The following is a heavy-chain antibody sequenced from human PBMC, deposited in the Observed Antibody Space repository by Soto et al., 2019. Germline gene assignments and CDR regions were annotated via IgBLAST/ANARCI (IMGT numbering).Heavy chain of an antibody. Sequence: QVQLVQSGAEVKKPGSSVKVSCKASGGTFSSYALTWVRQAPGQGLEWMGGIIPIFGTADYAQKFQGRVTITADESTSTAYMELSSLRSEDTAVYYCASPVATVYYYYGMDGWGQGTAVTVSS. CDR2: IIPIFGTA. J-gene: IGHJ6*02. CDR3: ASPVATVYYYYGMDG. D-gene: IGHD2-21*02. V-gene: IGHV1-69*12. CDR1: GGTFSSYA.